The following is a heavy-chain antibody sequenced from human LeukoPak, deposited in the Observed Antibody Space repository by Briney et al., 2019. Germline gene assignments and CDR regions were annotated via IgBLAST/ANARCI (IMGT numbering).Heavy chain of an antibody. V-gene: IGHV3-74*01. Sequence: GGSLRLSCAVSGLTFSSYWMHWVRQAPGKGLVWVSRINREGSSTSYADSVKGRFTISRDNSKNTLYLQMNSLRAEDTAVYYCARDISDAFDIWGQGTMVTVSS. CDR1: GLTFSSYW. CDR3: ARDISDAFDI. J-gene: IGHJ3*02. CDR2: INREGSST.